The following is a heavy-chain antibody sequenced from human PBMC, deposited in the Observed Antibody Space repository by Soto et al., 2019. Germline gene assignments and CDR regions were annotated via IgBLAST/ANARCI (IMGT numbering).Heavy chain of an antibody. V-gene: IGHV3-23*01. J-gene: IGHJ6*02. CDR2: ISGSGGST. Sequence: GGYLRLSCAASGFTFSSYAMSWVRQAPGKGLEWVSAISGSGGSTYYADSVKGRFTISRDNSKNTLYLQMNSLRAEDTAVYYCAKEGDGKPLYYYCGMDVCGQGTTVTVS. D-gene: IGHD1-26*01. CDR3: AKEGDGKPLYYYCGMDV. CDR1: GFTFSSYA.